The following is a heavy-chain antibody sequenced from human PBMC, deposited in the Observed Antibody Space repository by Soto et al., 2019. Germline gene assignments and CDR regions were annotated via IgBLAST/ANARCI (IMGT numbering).Heavy chain of an antibody. CDR3: AESYSSSWYGVYAFDI. J-gene: IGHJ3*02. V-gene: IGHV4-30-2*01. D-gene: IGHD6-13*01. CDR1: GGSISSGDYS. Sequence: SDTLSLTCAVSGGSISSGDYSWSWIRQPPGKGLEWIGYIYHSGSTYYNPSLKSRVTISVDRSKNQFSLKLSSVTAADTAVYYCAESYSSSWYGVYAFDIWGQGTMVTVS. CDR2: IYHSGST.